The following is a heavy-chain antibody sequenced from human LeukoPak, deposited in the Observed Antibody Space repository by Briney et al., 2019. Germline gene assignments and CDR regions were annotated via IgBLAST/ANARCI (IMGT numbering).Heavy chain of an antibody. D-gene: IGHD4-23*01. CDR2: ITTSSSYI. CDR1: GFTFSSYS. J-gene: IGHJ3*02. Sequence: GGSLRLSCAASGFTFSSYSMNWVRQAPGKGLEWVSCITTSSSYIYYADSVKGRFTISRDNAKNSLYLQMNSLRAEDTAVYYCARDNGGNTLRSAFDIWGQGTMVTVSS. V-gene: IGHV3-21*04. CDR3: ARDNGGNTLRSAFDI.